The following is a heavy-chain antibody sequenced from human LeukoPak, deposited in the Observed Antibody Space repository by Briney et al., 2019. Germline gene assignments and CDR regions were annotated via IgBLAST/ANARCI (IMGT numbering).Heavy chain of an antibody. Sequence: GGSLRLSCVASGFTLSNYNMNWVRQAPGKGLEWVSSTSISNSDVYYADSVKGRFTISRDNAKNSLYLHMSSLRAEDTAVYYCAREGYYDNSGYFYDCWGQGTLVTVSS. D-gene: IGHD3-22*01. CDR2: TSISNSDV. CDR3: AREGYYDNSGYFYDC. V-gene: IGHV3-21*01. CDR1: GFTLSNYN. J-gene: IGHJ4*02.